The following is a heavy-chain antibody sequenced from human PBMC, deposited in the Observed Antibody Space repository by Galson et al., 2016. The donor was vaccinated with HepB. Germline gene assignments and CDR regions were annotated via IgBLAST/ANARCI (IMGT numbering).Heavy chain of an antibody. CDR1: GFTFSNYP. V-gene: IGHV3-23*01. CDR3: AKTYGDDHRGKWDY. J-gene: IGHJ4*02. CDR2: VHYDGDTT. Sequence: SLRLSCAASGFTFSNYPMSWVRQAAGKGLEWVSSVHYDGDTTYYSDSVKGRFTIFRDQSKNTVYLQMNSLRVEDTAVYYCAKTYGDDHRGKWDYWGQGTLVSVSS. D-gene: IGHD4-17*01.